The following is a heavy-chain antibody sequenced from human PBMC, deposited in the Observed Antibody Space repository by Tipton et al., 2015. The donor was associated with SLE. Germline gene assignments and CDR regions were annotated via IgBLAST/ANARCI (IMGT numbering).Heavy chain of an antibody. D-gene: IGHD5-24*01. J-gene: IGHJ5*02. Sequence: TLSLTCRVSGYSISSGYYWGWIRQPPGKGLEWIGSIYHSGSTYYNPSLKSRVTISVDTSKNQCSLKLSSVTAADTAVYYCARQYDYNIYNWFDPWGQGTLVTVSS. CDR2: IYHSGST. V-gene: IGHV4-38-2*02. CDR3: ARQYDYNIYNWFDP. CDR1: GYSISSGYY.